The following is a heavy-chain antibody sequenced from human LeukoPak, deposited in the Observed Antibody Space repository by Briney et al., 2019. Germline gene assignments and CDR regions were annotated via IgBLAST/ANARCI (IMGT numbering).Heavy chain of an antibody. CDR3: AKVAATLFGFFDY. CDR2: TSNDGSDK. CDR1: GFTFSSYG. J-gene: IGHJ4*02. Sequence: GGSLRLSCAASGFTFSSYGMHWVRQAPGKGLEWVAVTSNDGSDKFYADSVKGRFTISRDNSKNTLYLQMNSLRAEDTAVYYCAKVAATLFGFFDYWGQGTLVTVSS. V-gene: IGHV3-30*18. D-gene: IGHD3-10*02.